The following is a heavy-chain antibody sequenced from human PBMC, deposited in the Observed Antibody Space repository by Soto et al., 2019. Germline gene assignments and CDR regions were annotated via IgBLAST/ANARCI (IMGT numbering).Heavy chain of an antibody. J-gene: IGHJ4*02. CDR3: ASPEMAANFDY. V-gene: IGHV3-30-3*01. D-gene: IGHD6-19*01. Sequence: GGSLRLSCAASGFTFSTYTMSWVRQAPGKGLEWVAVISYDGSNKYYADSVKGRFTISRDNSKNTLYLQMNSLRAEDTAVYYCASPEMAANFDYWGQGTLVTVSS. CDR1: GFTFSTYT. CDR2: ISYDGSNK.